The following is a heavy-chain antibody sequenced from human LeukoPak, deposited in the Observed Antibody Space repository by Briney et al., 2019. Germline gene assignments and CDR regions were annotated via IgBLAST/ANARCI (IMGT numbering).Heavy chain of an antibody. D-gene: IGHD3-10*02. CDR3: ARGTMFPYYFDY. J-gene: IGHJ4*02. V-gene: IGHV3-23*01. CDR2: INNSGGST. CDR1: GFTFSSYA. Sequence: GGSLRLSCAASGFTFSSYAMSWVRQAPGKGLEWVSSINNSGGSTYYADSVKGRFTISRDNAKNSLYLQMNSLRAEGTAVYYCARGTMFPYYFDYWGQGTLVTVSS.